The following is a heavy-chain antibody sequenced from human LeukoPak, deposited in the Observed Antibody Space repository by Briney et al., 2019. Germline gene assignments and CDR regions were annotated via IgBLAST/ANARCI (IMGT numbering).Heavy chain of an antibody. CDR3: ASMPRTQDYYYYYYMDV. D-gene: IGHD2-2*01. CDR1: GGTFSSYA. Sequence: SVNVSCKASGGTFSSYAISWVRQAPGQGLEWMGGIIPIFGTANYAQKFQGRVTITADKSTSTAYMELSSLRSEDTAVYYCASMPRTQDYYYYYYMDVWGKGTTVTVSS. J-gene: IGHJ6*03. CDR2: IIPIFGTA. V-gene: IGHV1-69*06.